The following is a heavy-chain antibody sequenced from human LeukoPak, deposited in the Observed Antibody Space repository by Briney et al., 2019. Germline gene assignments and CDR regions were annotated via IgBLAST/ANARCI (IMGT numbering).Heavy chain of an antibody. Sequence: SGPTLVNPTQTLTLTCTFSGFSLGTSGVAVGWIRQPPGKALECLALIYWDDDKRYSPSLKSRLTITKDTFKNQVVLTMTNMDPVDTATYYCAHSARTTETPYYFDYWGQGTLVTVSS. J-gene: IGHJ4*02. D-gene: IGHD1-1*01. CDR2: IYWDDDK. CDR1: GFSLGTSGVA. CDR3: AHSARTTETPYYFDY. V-gene: IGHV2-5*02.